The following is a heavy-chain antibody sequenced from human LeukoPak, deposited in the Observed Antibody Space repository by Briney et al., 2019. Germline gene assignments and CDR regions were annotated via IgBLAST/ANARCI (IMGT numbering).Heavy chain of an antibody. CDR1: GGTFSSYA. D-gene: IGHD4/OR15-4a*01. CDR3: ARGDYGYTDY. CDR2: IIPALDIV. V-gene: IGHV1-69*04. Sequence: SVKVSCKASGGTFSSYAFSWVRQAPGQGLEWMGRIIPALDIVNYAQMFQGRLTITADKSTSTASMELSSLRSEDTAVYYCARGDYGYTDYWGQGTLVTVSS. J-gene: IGHJ4*02.